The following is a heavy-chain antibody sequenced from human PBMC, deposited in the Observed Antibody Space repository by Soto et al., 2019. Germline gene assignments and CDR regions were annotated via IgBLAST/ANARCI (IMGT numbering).Heavy chain of an antibody. D-gene: IGHD1-7*01. J-gene: IGHJ6*02. CDR1: GGSFSGYY. CDR2: INHTGNT. CDR3: ASGELDLYYYYGMAV. V-gene: IGHV4-34*01. Sequence: QVQLQQWGAGLLKPSETLSLTCAVYGGSFSGYYWSWIRQPPGKGLEFIGEINHTGNTNYNPSLKRQVTITVDTSKNQFSLKLSSVTAADTAVYYCASGELDLYYYYGMAVWGQGTTVTVSS.